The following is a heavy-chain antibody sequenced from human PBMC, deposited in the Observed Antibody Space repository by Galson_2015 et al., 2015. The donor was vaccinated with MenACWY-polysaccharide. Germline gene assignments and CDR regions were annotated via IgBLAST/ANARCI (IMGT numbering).Heavy chain of an antibody. CDR1: GFTFSSYW. CDR3: ARDPHCGAGCSIHDACDV. J-gene: IGHJ3*01. Sequence: SLRLSCAASGFTFSSYWMHWVRQAPGEGLVWVSRIKTDGSSTSYADSVKGRFTVSRDNAKNKVYLQMNSLRVEDTAVYYCARDPHCGAGCSIHDACDVWGQGTKDTVSS. V-gene: IGHV3-74*01. D-gene: IGHD2-21*02. CDR2: IKTDGSST.